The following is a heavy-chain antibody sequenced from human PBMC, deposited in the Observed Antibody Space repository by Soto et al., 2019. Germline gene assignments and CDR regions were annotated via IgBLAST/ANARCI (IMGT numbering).Heavy chain of an antibody. J-gene: IGHJ5*02. CDR1: GGSISNYY. CDR2: MYYNGNI. V-gene: IGHV4-59*01. D-gene: IGHD3-16*01. Sequence: SETLSLTCNVSGGSISNYYWTWVRQSPEKGLEWIGYMYYNGNINYNPSLKSRVTISIDTSKNQFSLTLKSVTAADTAVYYCASGGNRFDPWGQGVLVTVSS. CDR3: ASGGNRFDP.